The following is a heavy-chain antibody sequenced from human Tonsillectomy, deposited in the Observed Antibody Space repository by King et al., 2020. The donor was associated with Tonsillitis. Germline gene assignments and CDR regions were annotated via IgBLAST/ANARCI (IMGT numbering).Heavy chain of an antibody. CDR3: ATNAIATDTSAYRDFRH. CDR2: INPNSGDT. J-gene: IGHJ1*01. D-gene: IGHD3-22*01. V-gene: IGHV1-2*02. CDR1: GDTFTGHF. Sequence: QLVQSGAALRKPGASVTVPCRTSGDTFTGHFVHWVRQAPGQGLEWMGWINPNSGDTNYAPKFQGRVTLSGDVSSTTAYMGLSSLRPDDTAVYYCATNAIATDTSAYRDFRHWGQGTLVTVSS.